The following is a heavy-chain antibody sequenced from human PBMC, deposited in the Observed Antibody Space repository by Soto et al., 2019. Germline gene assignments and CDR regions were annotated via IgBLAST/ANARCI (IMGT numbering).Heavy chain of an antibody. CDR3: AKDHGTYGANWIDS. D-gene: IGHD3-10*01. J-gene: IGHJ5*01. CDR1: GYTFTSYA. V-gene: IGHV1-3*01. CDR2: INAGNGNT. Sequence: ASVKVSSKASGYTFTSYAMHWVRQAPGQRLEWMGWINAGNGNTKYSQKFQGRVTITRDTSASTAYMELSSLRAEDTAVYYCAKDHGTYGANWIDSWGEGTLVTVAS.